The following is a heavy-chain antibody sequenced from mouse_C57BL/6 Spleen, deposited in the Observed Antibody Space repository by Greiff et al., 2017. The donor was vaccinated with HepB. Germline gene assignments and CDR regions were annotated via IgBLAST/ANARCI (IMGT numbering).Heavy chain of an antibody. V-gene: IGHV1-61*01. CDR1: GYTFTSYW. Sequence: QVQLQQPGAELVRPGSSVKLSCKASGYTFTSYWMDWVKRRPGQGLEWIGNIYPSDSETHYNQKFKDKATLTVDKSSSTAYMQLSSLTSEDSAVYYCARRRTAQATAWFAYWGQGTLVTVSA. D-gene: IGHD3-2*02. J-gene: IGHJ3*01. CDR3: ARRRTAQATAWFAY. CDR2: IYPSDSET.